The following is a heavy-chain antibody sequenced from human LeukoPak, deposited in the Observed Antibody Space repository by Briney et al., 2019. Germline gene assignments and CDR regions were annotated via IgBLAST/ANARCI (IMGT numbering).Heavy chain of an antibody. Sequence: GGSLSLSCAVSGLTVSNNYMSWVRQAPGKGLEWVSVIYSGGSTYYADSVKGRFTISRDNSKNTVYLQMNSLRDEDTAVYYCARNVGYWGQGTLVTVSS. CDR1: GLTVSNNY. CDR2: IYSGGST. D-gene: IGHD1-26*01. J-gene: IGHJ4*02. V-gene: IGHV3-53*01. CDR3: ARNVGY.